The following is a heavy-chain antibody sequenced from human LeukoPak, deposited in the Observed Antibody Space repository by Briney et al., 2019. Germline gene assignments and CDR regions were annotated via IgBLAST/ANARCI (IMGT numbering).Heavy chain of an antibody. V-gene: IGHV4-59*01. CDR3: ATTSGTSPIDQ. Sequence: PSETLSLTCTVSGASISSYYWTCVRQPPGKGLEWIGYIHYSRGTNYNPSLKSRVTISVDTSKNQFSLKLNSVTAADTAVYYCATTSGTSPIDQWGQGALVTVSS. CDR1: GASISSYY. J-gene: IGHJ4*02. CDR2: IHYSRGT.